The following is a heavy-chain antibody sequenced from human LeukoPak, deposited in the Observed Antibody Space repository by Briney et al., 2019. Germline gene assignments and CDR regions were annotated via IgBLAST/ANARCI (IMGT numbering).Heavy chain of an antibody. CDR1: GGSISSYY. Sequence: SETLSLTCTVSGGSISSYYWSWIRQPPGKGLEWIGYIYYSGSTNYNPSLKSRVTISVDTSKNQFSLKLSSVTAADTAVYYCAREASYYDSSGYACGAFDIWGQGTMVTVSS. CDR2: IYYSGST. D-gene: IGHD3-22*01. J-gene: IGHJ3*02. CDR3: AREASYYDSSGYACGAFDI. V-gene: IGHV4-59*01.